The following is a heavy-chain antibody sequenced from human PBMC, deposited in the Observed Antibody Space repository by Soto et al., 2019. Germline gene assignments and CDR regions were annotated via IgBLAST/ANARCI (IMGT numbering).Heavy chain of an antibody. CDR2: IYHGGST. D-gene: IGHD3-22*01. Sequence: SETLSLTCTVSGGSISSYYWSWIRQPPGKGLEWVGSIYHGGSTYYNPSLNSRVTLSIDMTNNHVSLILNSVTAADTAVYYCARVGPWVPYYYDSSPYTFENWFDPWGQGTLVTVSS. CDR1: GGSISSYY. V-gene: IGHV4-59*08. J-gene: IGHJ5*02. CDR3: ARVGPWVPYYYDSSPYTFENWFDP.